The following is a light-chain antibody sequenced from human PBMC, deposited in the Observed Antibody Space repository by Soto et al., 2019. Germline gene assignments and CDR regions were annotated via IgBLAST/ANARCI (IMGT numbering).Light chain of an antibody. J-gene: IGLJ1*01. Sequence: QSALTHPASVSGSPGQSITISCTRAPGDVGDYNYVSWYQHHPGKAPKLMIFGVANRPSGVSNRFSGSKSGNTASLTISGLQAEDEADYYCSSLTPSRSFVFGTGTKVTVL. V-gene: IGLV2-14*03. CDR2: GVA. CDR1: PGDVGDYNY. CDR3: SSLTPSRSFV.